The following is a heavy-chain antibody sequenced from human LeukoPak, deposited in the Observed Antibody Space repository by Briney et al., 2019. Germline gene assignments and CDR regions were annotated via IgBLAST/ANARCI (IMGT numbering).Heavy chain of an antibody. CDR3: ARARWYLDC. D-gene: IGHD2-15*01. J-gene: IGHJ4*02. V-gene: IGHV3-66*01. Sequence: QSGGSLTRSCSASRFTVSSIYMSWVRQAPGKGLEWVSIIYSGGSTYYADSVKGRFTISRDNSKNTLYLQMNSLRAEDTAVYYCARARWYLDCWGQGALVTVSS. CDR1: RFTVSSIY. CDR2: IYSGGST.